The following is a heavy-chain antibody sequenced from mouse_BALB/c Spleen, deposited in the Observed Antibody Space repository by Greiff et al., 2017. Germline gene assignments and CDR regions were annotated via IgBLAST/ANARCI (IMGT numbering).Heavy chain of an antibody. D-gene: IGHD1-2*01. CDR1: GFTFSSFG. CDR3: ARENYYGYDYAMDY. CDR2: ISSGSSTI. Sequence: DVMLVESGGGLVQPGGSRKLSCAASGFTFSSFGMHWVRQAPEKGLEWVAYISSGSSTIYYADTVKGRFTISRDNPKNTLFLQMTSLRSEDTAMYYCARENYYGYDYAMDYWGQGTSVTVSS. J-gene: IGHJ4*01. V-gene: IGHV5-17*02.